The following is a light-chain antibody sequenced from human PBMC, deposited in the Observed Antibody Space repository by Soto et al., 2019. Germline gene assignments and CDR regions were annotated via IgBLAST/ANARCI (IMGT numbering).Light chain of an antibody. Sequence: QSVLTQSRSVSGSPGQSVTIYCTGTSSDVGGYNYVSWYQQHPGKAPKLMIYDVSKRPSGVPDRFSGSKSGNTASLTISGLQAEDEADYYCCSYAGSYTFVFGTGTKLTVL. CDR1: SSDVGGYNY. J-gene: IGLJ1*01. CDR3: CSYAGSYTFV. V-gene: IGLV2-11*01. CDR2: DVS.